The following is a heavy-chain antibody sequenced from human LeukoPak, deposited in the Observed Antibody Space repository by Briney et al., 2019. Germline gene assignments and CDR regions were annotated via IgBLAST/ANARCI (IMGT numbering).Heavy chain of an antibody. J-gene: IGHJ4*02. Sequence: PGGSLRLSCAASGFTFSSYSMNWDRQAPGKGLEWVSAISGSGGSTYYADSVKGRFTISRDNSKNTLYLQMNSLRAEDTAVYYCAKVPPQVFYDFWSADIEGGYWGQGTLVTVSS. CDR3: AKVPPQVFYDFWSADIEGGY. D-gene: IGHD3-3*01. V-gene: IGHV3-23*01. CDR2: ISGSGGST. CDR1: GFTFSSYS.